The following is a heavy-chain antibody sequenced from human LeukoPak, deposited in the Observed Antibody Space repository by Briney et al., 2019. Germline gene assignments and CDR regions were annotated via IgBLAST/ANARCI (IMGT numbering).Heavy chain of an antibody. J-gene: IGHJ4*01. CDR3: ARGGVRTAASSLGY. CDR2: INPNSGGT. Sequence: GASVKVSCKASGYTFSDYYLHWVRQAPGQGLEWMGWINPNSGGTNFAQKFRGRVTMTRDTSITTAYTELTRLKSDDTAVYYCARGGVRTAASSLGYWGQGTLVTVSS. CDR1: GYTFSDYY. D-gene: IGHD6-13*01. V-gene: IGHV1-2*02.